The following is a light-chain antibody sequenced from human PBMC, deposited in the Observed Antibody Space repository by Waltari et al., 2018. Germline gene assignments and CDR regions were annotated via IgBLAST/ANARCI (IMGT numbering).Light chain of an antibody. J-gene: IGKJ2*01. CDR2: KAS. Sequence: DTQVTQSPSTLSASGGDSVTITCRASHTILTWMAWYQQKPGKAPKLLIYKASRLESGVPSRFSGTASGTEFTLTISSLQPDDSATYYCQQYHDYSTFGQGTKLEIK. CDR1: HTILTW. V-gene: IGKV1-5*03. CDR3: QQYHDYST.